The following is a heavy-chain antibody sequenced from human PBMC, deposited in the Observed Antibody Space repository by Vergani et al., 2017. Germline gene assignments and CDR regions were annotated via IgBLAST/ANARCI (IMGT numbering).Heavy chain of an antibody. J-gene: IGHJ5*02. D-gene: IGHD3-3*01. CDR3: VRGGRGDHGDFWSRLGP. Sequence: VQLLESGGGLVQPGGSLRLSCAASGFTFSSYAMSWVRQAPGKGLEWVAVISNDGGNKYSADSVKCRFTIDKDNTVDMLSLQMNSLRPDDTAVYYCVRGGRGDHGDFWSRLGPWGQGTRVIVSS. CDR1: GFTFSSYA. CDR2: ISNDGGNK. V-gene: IGHV3-30*03.